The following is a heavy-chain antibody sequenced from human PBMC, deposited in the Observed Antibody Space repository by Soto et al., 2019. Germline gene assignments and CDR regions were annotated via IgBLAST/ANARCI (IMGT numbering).Heavy chain of an antibody. J-gene: IGHJ4*02. Sequence: LRLSCAASGFTFSNSAMSWVRQAPGKGLEWVSGFSGGGDSSYYADSVKGRFTTSRDNSKNTLYLQMNSLRVEDTAVYFCARGERQMGRLDYWGQGTLVTVSS. D-gene: IGHD1-26*01. V-gene: IGHV3-23*01. CDR3: ARGERQMGRLDY. CDR2: FSGGGDSS. CDR1: GFTFSNSA.